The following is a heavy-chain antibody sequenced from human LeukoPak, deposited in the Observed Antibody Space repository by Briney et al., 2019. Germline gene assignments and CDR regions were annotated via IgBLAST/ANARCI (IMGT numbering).Heavy chain of an antibody. V-gene: IGHV3-30*02. CDR1: GFTFSSYG. J-gene: IGHJ4*02. D-gene: IGHD6-19*01. Sequence: GGSLRLSCAASGFTFSSYGMHWVRQAPGKGLEWVAFIRYDGSNKYYADSVKGRFTISRDNSKNTLYLQMNSLRAEDTAVYYCAKPAWRQSGWHDYWGQGTLVTVSS. CDR2: IRYDGSNK. CDR3: AKPAWRQSGWHDY.